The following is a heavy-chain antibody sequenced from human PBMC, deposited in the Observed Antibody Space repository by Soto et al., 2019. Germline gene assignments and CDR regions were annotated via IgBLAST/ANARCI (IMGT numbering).Heavy chain of an antibody. J-gene: IGHJ3*02. Sequence: GGSLRLSCAASGFTFSSYAMSWVRQAPGKGLEWVSAISGSGGSTYYADSVKGRFTISRDNSKNTLYLQMNSLRAEDTAVYYCAKIAGHPSLTGDAFDIWGQGTMVTVSS. V-gene: IGHV3-23*01. CDR2: ISGSGGST. CDR3: AKIAGHPSLTGDAFDI. CDR1: GFTFSSYA.